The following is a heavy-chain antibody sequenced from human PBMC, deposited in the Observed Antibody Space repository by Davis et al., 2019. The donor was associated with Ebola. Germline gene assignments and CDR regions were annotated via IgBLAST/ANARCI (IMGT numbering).Heavy chain of an antibody. D-gene: IGHD5-18*01. J-gene: IGHJ6*04. CDR2: TYYTSKWFN. V-gene: IGHV6-1*01. CDR1: GDSVYGKNGA. Sequence: HSQTLSLTCAISGDSVYGKNGAWNWIRQSPSRGLEWLGRTYYTSKWFNDYAVSVKSRITINPDTSKNQFSLQLDSVTPEDTALYYCARGWLRRGMDVWGEGTTVTVSS. CDR3: ARGWLRRGMDV.